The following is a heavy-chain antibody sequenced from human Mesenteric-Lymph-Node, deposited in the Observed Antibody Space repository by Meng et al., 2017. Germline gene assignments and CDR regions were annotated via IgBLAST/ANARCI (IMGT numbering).Heavy chain of an antibody. CDR2: ISAYNGNT. J-gene: IGHJ4*02. V-gene: IGHV1-18*01. D-gene: IGHD3-3*01. CDR3: ARGGPNDFWSGYLDY. CDR1: GYTFTSYG. Sequence: QVQLLQSGAEVQKPGASVKVPCKASGYTFTSYGIIWVRQAPGQGLEWMGWISAYNGNTNYAQKLQGRVTMTTDTSTSTAYMELRSLRSDDTAVYYCARGGPNDFWSGYLDYWGQGTLVTVSS.